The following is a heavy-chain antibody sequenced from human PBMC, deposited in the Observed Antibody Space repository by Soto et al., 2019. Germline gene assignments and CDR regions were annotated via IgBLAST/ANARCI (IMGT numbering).Heavy chain of an antibody. CDR2: IIPILGIA. CDR3: ARDFKGSSWYDY. V-gene: IGHV1-69*08. CDR1: GGTFSSYT. J-gene: IGHJ4*02. D-gene: IGHD6-13*01. Sequence: QVQLVQSGAEVKKPGSSVKVSCKASGGTFSSYTISWVRQAPGQGLEWMGRIIPILGIANYAQKFQGRVTMPADKSTSTAYMELSSLRSEDTAVYYCARDFKGSSWYDYWGQGTLVTVSS.